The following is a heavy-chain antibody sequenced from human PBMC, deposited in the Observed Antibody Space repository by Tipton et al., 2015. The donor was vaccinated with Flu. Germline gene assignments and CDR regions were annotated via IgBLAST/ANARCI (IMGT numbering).Heavy chain of an antibody. CDR3: ARAWAAAGSA. J-gene: IGHJ5*02. CDR2: LYTGGRT. D-gene: IGHD6-13*01. V-gene: IGHV3-66*02. CDR1: GFTIDQNY. Sequence: SLRLSCAASGFTIDQNYMSWVRQAPGKGLEWVSVLYTGGRTYYADSVRGRFTISRDTSKNTLYLQMNSLRSEDSAVYYCARAWAAAGSAWGQGTLVAVSS.